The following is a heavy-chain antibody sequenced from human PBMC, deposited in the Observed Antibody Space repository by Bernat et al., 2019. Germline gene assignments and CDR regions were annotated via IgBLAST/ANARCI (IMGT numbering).Heavy chain of an antibody. Sequence: EVQLVETGGGLIQPGGSLRLSCAASGFTVSSNYMSWVRQAPGKGLEWVSVIYSGGSTYYADSVKGRFTISRDNSKNMLYLQMNSLRAEDTAVYYCARGGTMVRGVTRYFDLWGRGTLVTVSS. CDR3: ARGGTMVRGVTRYFDL. J-gene: IGHJ2*01. CDR2: IYSGGST. V-gene: IGHV3-53*02. CDR1: GFTVSSNY. D-gene: IGHD3-10*01.